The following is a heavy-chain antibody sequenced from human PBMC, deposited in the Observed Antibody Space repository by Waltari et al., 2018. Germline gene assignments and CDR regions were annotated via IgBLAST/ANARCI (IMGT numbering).Heavy chain of an antibody. Sequence: STWGSWVRQSPEKGLEWIGQVHHSGKTHYNPSIQSRVTISVDSPKNQFSLTLKSVTAADTAVYYCAGDRAIGLFFDYWGRGTLVTVSS. CDR1: STW. CDR2: VHHSGKT. CDR3: AGDRAIGLFFDY. V-gene: IGHV4-4*02. D-gene: IGHD2-2*01. J-gene: IGHJ4*02.